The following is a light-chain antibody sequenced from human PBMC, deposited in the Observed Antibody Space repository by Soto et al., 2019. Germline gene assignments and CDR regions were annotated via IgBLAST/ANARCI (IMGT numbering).Light chain of an antibody. CDR3: QHYGGSPPNT. CDR2: GGS. J-gene: IGKJ2*01. V-gene: IGKV3-20*01. Sequence: EIVLTQSPGTLSLSSGERATLSCRASQSVSSNYLAWYQQKPGQAPRLLIYGGSSRATGIPDRFSGSGSGPDFTLTISRLEPEDFAVYYCQHYGGSPPNTFGQGTKLETK. CDR1: QSVSSNY.